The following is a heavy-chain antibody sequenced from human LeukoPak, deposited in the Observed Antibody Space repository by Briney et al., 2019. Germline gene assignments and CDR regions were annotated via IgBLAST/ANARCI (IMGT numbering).Heavy chain of an antibody. CDR1: GFTFSSYS. CDR2: ISSSSSYI. J-gene: IGHJ6*02. Sequence: PGGSLRLSCAASGFTFSSYSMNWVRQAPGKGLEWVSFISSSSSYIYYADSVKGRFTISRDNAKNSLYLQMNSLRAEDTAVYYCAREHYCEKNYYYYGMDVWGQGTTVTVSS. CDR3: AREHYCEKNYYYYGMDV. D-gene: IGHD3-10*01. V-gene: IGHV3-21*01.